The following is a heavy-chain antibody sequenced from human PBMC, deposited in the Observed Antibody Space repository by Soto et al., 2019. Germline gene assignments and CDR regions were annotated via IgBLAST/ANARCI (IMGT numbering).Heavy chain of an antibody. CDR1: GYTLPELS. D-gene: IGHD3-3*01. J-gene: IGHJ6*02. CDR3: ATDTYYDFWSGPGV. Sequence: ASVKVSCKVSGYTLPELSMHWVRQAPGKGLEWLGGFDPEDVETIYAQKFQSRVTMTQDTSTDTAYMKYSSQRSEDTAAYYRATDTYYDFWSGPGVWGRGTTVAVSS. V-gene: IGHV1-24*01. CDR2: FDPEDVET.